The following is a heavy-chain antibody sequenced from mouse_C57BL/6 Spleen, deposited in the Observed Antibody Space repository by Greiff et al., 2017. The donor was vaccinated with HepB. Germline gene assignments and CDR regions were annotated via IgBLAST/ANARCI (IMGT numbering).Heavy chain of an antibody. J-gene: IGHJ1*03. D-gene: IGHD1-1*01. CDR2: INPNYGTT. V-gene: IGHV1-39*01. Sequence: VHVKQSGPELVKPGASVKISCKASGYSFTDYNMNWVKQSNGKSLEWIGVINPNYGTTSYNQKFKGKATLTVDQSSSTAYMQLNSLTSEDSAVYYCASVSSYGNFDVWGTGTTVTVSS. CDR3: ASVSSYGNFDV. CDR1: GYSFTDYN.